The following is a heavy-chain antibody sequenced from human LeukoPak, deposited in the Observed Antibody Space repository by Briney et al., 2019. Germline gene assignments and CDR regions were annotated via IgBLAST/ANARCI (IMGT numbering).Heavy chain of an antibody. CDR2: ISYDANNK. D-gene: IGHD5-24*01. Sequence: PGGSLRLSCAASGFTFSSYGMHWVRQAPGKGLEWVAFISYDANNKYYADSVKGRFTISRDNSKNTLSLQMNSLRAEDTAVYYCAKDRHPARTDGYYFDYWGQGSLVTVSS. J-gene: IGHJ4*02. CDR3: AKDRHPARTDGYYFDY. V-gene: IGHV3-30*02. CDR1: GFTFSSYG.